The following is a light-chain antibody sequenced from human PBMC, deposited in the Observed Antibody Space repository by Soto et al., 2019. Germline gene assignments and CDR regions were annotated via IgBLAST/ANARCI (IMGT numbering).Light chain of an antibody. CDR1: QSISNW. J-gene: IGKJ1*01. Sequence: DIQMTQSPSTLSASVGDRVTISCRASQSISNWLAWYQQRPGKAPTLLIYKASVLQSGAPSRFSGSGSGTEFNLTISSLQPDDFVTYHCQQYHSYPWTFGQGIKV. CDR3: QQYHSYPWT. CDR2: KAS. V-gene: IGKV1-5*03.